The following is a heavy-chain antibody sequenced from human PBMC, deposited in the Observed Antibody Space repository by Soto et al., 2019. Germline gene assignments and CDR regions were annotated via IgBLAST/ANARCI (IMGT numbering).Heavy chain of an antibody. CDR1: GFTFSSYE. CDR2: ISSSGSTI. J-gene: IGHJ4*02. V-gene: IGHV3-48*03. Sequence: PGGSLRLSCAASGFTFSSYEMNWVRQAPGKGLEWVSYISSSGSTIYYADSVKGRFTISRDNAKNSLYLQMNSLRAEDTAVYYCARESVVVTAMGYWGQGTLVTVYS. D-gene: IGHD2-21*02. CDR3: ARESVVVTAMGY.